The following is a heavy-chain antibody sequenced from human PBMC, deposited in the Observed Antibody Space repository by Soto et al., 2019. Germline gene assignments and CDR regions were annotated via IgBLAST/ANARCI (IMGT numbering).Heavy chain of an antibody. D-gene: IGHD6-6*01. CDR2: IIPIFGTA. CDR3: ARDGGSAGRPLNYYGMDV. V-gene: IGHV1-69*12. J-gene: IGHJ6*02. CDR1: GGTFSSYA. Sequence: QVQLVQSGAEVKKPGSSVKVSCKASGGTFSSYAISWVRQAPGQGLEWMGGIIPIFGTANYAQKFQGRVTIAADXXTXTXXMELSSLRSEETAVYYCARDGGSAGRPLNYYGMDVWGQGTTVTVSS.